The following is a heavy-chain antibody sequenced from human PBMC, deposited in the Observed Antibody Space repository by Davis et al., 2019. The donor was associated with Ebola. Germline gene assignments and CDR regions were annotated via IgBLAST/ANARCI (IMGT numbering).Heavy chain of an antibody. J-gene: IGHJ4*02. CDR3: ARGPSTVNFDY. V-gene: IGHV4-34*01. CDR1: GGSFSGYY. CDR2: INHSGNT. D-gene: IGHD5/OR15-5a*01. Sequence: SETLSLTCALYGGSFSGYYWSWIRQPPGKGLEWVGEINHSGNTNYNPSLKRRVTISVDTSKNQFSLKLSSVTAADTAVYYCARGPSTVNFDYWGQGTLVTVSS.